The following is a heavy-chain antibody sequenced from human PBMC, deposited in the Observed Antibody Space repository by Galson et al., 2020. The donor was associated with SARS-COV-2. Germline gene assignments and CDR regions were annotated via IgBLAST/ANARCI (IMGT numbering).Heavy chain of an antibody. D-gene: IGHD5-18*01. CDR2: IDWDDDK. Sequence: SGPTLVKPTQTLTLTCTFSGFSLSTSGMCVSWIRQPPGKALEWLALIDWDDDKYYSTSLKTRLTISKDTSKNQVVLTMTNMDPVDTATYYCARIQVVTAMALRGIYYYYGMDVWGQGTTVTVSS. V-gene: IGHV2-70*01. CDR3: ARIQVVTAMALRGIYYYYGMDV. CDR1: GFSLSTSGMC. J-gene: IGHJ6*02.